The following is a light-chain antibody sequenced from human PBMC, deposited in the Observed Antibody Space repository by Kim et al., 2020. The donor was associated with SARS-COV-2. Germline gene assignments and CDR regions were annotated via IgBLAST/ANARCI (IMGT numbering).Light chain of an antibody. V-gene: IGLV2-14*03. CDR2: DVS. CDR3: SSYTSSSTWV. Sequence: GQSITISCTGTSSDVGGYNYVSWYQQHPGKAPKLMIYDVSNRPSGVSNRFSGSKSGNAASLTISGLQAEDEADYYCSSYTSSSTWVFGGGTKLTVL. CDR1: SSDVGGYNY. J-gene: IGLJ3*02.